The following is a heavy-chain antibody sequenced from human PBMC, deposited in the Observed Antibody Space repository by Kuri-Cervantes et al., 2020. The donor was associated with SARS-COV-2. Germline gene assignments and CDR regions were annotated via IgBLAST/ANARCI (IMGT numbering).Heavy chain of an antibody. V-gene: IGHV3-74*01. D-gene: IGHD6-19*01. CDR2: INPDGSYT. J-gene: IGHJ4*02. CDR1: GFTFSGHW. CDR3: ARDITTGQWLEIPY. Sequence: GGSLRLSCAASGFTFSGHWIHWVRQAPGKGLVWVSRINPDGSYTNNADSVKGRFTISRDNAKNSLYLQMNSLRAEDTAVYYCARDITTGQWLEIPYWGQGTLVTVSS.